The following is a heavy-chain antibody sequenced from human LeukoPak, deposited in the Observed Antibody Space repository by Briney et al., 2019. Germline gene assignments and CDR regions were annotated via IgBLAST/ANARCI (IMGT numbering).Heavy chain of an antibody. CDR3: ARETSQKGAHYMDV. J-gene: IGHJ6*03. V-gene: IGHV4-59*01. D-gene: IGHD3-16*01. Sequence: SETLSLTCTVSGGSISSYYWSWIRQPPGKGLEWIGYIYYSGSTSYKPSLKSQVTISVDTSKNQFSLKLSSVTAADTAVYYCARETSQKGAHYMDVWGKGTTVTISS. CDR1: GGSISSYY. CDR2: IYYSGST.